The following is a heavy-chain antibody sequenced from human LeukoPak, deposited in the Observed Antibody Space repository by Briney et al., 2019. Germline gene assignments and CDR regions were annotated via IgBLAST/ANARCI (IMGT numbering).Heavy chain of an antibody. CDR2: MNPNSGNT. V-gene: IGHV1-8*01. CDR3: ARDRVPIGYFDWLPSQNYYYYGMDV. CDR1: GYTFTSYD. Sequence: ASVKVSCKASGYTFTSYDINWVRQATGQGLEWMGWMNPNSGNTGYAQKFQGRVTMTRNTSISTAYMELSSLRSEDTAVYYCARDRVPIGYFDWLPSQNYYYYGMDVWGQGTTVTVSS. D-gene: IGHD3-9*01. J-gene: IGHJ6*02.